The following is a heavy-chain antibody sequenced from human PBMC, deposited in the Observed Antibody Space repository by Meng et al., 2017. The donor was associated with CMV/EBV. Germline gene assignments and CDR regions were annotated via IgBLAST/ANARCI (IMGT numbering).Heavy chain of an antibody. Sequence: SETLSLTFAVYGGSFSGYYWSWIRQPPGKGLEWIGEINHSGSSNYNPSLKSRVTISVDTSKNQFSLKLSSVTAADTAVYYCARADIVVVPAAIRYYYYGMDVWGQGTTVTVSS. J-gene: IGHJ6*02. CDR1: GGSFSGYY. D-gene: IGHD2-2*02. CDR2: INHSGSS. CDR3: ARADIVVVPAAIRYYYYGMDV. V-gene: IGHV4-34*01.